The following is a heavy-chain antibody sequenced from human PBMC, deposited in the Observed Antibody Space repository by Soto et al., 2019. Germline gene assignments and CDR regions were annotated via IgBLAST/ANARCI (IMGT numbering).Heavy chain of an antibody. V-gene: IGHV4-34*01. Sequence: SETLSLTCAVYGGSFSGYYWSWIRQPPGKGLEWIGEINHNGSTNYNPSLKSRVTISVDTSKNQFSLKLSSVTAADTAVYYCARAHIAAAGTIGVIYYYYGMDVWGQGTTVTVSS. J-gene: IGHJ6*02. CDR3: ARAHIAAAGTIGVIYYYYGMDV. CDR2: INHNGST. D-gene: IGHD6-13*01. CDR1: GGSFSGYY.